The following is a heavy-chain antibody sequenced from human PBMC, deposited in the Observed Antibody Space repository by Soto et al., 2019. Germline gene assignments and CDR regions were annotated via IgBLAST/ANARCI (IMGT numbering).Heavy chain of an antibody. CDR1: GYTFTSYG. CDR2: ISAYNGNT. Sequence: ASVKVSCKASGYTFTSYGISWVRQAPGQGLEWMGWISAYNGNTNYAQKLQGRVTMTTDTSTSAAYMELRSLRSDDTAVYYCARGVHMVRGVDTFDYWGQGTLVTVSS. CDR3: ARGVHMVRGVDTFDY. V-gene: IGHV1-18*01. D-gene: IGHD3-10*01. J-gene: IGHJ4*02.